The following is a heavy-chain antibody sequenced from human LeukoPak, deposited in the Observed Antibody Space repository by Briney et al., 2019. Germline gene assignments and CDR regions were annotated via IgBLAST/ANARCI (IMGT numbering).Heavy chain of an antibody. D-gene: IGHD5-12*01. Sequence: SQTLSLTCVISGDSVSSNCVAWNWVRQSPSRGLEWLGRTYSRSKWYYDYAVSVKSRITINPDTSKNQFSLQLNPVTPEDTAVYYCARGATAYFDSWGQGTLVTVSS. CDR2: TYSRSKWYY. CDR1: GDSVSSNCVA. CDR3: ARGATAYFDS. V-gene: IGHV6-1*01. J-gene: IGHJ4*02.